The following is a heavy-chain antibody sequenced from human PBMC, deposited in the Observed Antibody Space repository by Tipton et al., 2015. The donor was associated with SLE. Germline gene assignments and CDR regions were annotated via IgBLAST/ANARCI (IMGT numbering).Heavy chain of an antibody. D-gene: IGHD6-13*01. V-gene: IGHV4-34*01. CDR3: ARGGRGAAASDYFDY. Sequence: LRLSCAVYGGSFSGYYWGWIRQPPGKGLEWIGNIYRSGSTYYNPSLKSRVTISVDTSKNHFSLKLSSVTAADTAVYYCARGGRGAAASDYFDYWGQGTLVTVSS. CDR1: GGSFSGYY. J-gene: IGHJ4*02. CDR2: IYRSGST.